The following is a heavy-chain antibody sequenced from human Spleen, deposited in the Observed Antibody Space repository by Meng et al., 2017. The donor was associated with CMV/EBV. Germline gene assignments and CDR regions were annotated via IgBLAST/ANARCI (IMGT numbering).Heavy chain of an antibody. D-gene: IGHD1-1*01. CDR3: ARDPGFCLSCFDS. Sequence: QLQLQQSGPGLVKPSQTLSLTCSISGDSVSSNSATWNWIRQSPSRGLEWLGRTNYRSKWFNEYAVSVKSRLTINPDTSKNLFSLQLNSVTPEDTAVYYCARDPGFCLSCFDSWGQGTLVTVSS. J-gene: IGHJ4*02. CDR2: TNYRSKWFN. CDR1: GDSVSSNSAT. V-gene: IGHV6-1*01.